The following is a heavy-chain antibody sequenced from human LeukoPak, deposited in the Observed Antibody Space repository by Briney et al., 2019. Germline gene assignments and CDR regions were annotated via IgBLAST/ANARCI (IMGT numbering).Heavy chain of an antibody. CDR1: GYSISSGYY. J-gene: IGHJ4*02. CDR2: IYHSGST. Sequence: KSSETLSLTCTVSGYSISSGYYWGWIRQPPGKGLEWIGSIYHSGSTYYNPSLKSRVTISVDTSKNQFSLKLSSVTAAGTAVYYCAREGTDDGGNYWGQGTLVTVSS. V-gene: IGHV4-38-2*02. CDR3: AREGTDDGGNY. D-gene: IGHD1-1*01.